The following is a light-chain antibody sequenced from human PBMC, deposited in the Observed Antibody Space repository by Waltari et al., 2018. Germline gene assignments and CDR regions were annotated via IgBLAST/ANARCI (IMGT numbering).Light chain of an antibody. CDR2: ASS. J-gene: IGKJ2*01. V-gene: IGKV1-39*01. CDR3: QQSQGVPFT. CDR1: LSIDTA. Sequence: DVQMSQSPSSLSASVGDRVTITCRASLSIDTALNWYQQKPGTAPKLLIYASSTLQGGVPSRFTGSGSGTHFTLTISSLQPEDIATYSCQQSQGVPFTFGQGTKVDIK.